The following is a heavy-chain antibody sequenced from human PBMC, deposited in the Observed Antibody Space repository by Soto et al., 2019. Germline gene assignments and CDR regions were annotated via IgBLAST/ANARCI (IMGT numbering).Heavy chain of an antibody. Sequence: SGPTLVKPTQTLTLTCTFSGFSLSTSGVGVGWIRQPPGKALEWLALIYWDDDKRYSPSLKSRLTITKDTSKNQVVLTMTNMDPVDTATYYCAHIEPEEELLEWLLSRYNWFDPWGQGTLVTVSS. D-gene: IGHD3-3*01. J-gene: IGHJ5*02. V-gene: IGHV2-5*02. CDR1: GFSLSTSGVG. CDR2: IYWDDDK. CDR3: AHIEPEEELLEWLLSRYNWFDP.